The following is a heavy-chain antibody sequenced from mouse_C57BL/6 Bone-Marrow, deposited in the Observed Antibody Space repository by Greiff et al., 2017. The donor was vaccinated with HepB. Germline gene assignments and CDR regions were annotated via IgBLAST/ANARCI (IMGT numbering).Heavy chain of an antibody. CDR3: ARKRVLYPYYFDY. D-gene: IGHD2-12*01. J-gene: IGHJ2*01. V-gene: IGHV1-82*01. CDR2: IYPGDGDT. CDR1: GYAFSSSW. Sequence: QVQLQQSGPELVKPGASVKISCKASGYAFSSSWMNWVKQRPGKGLEWIGRIYPGDGDTNYNGKFKGKATLTADKSSSTAYMQLSSLTSEDSSVDFCARKRVLYPYYFDYWGQGTTLTVSS.